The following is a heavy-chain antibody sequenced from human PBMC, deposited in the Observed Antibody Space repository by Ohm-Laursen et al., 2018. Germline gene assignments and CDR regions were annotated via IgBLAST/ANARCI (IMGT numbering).Heavy chain of an antibody. CDR3: ARSVYYEAFDI. CDR1: GGSINSNY. CDR2: INTSGST. V-gene: IGHV4-4*07. Sequence: SETLSLTCTVSGGSINSNYWSWIRQTAGKGLEWIGRINTSGSTNYNPSLKSRVTMSVDTSKNQFSLKLYSVTAADTAVYYYARSVYYEAFDIGGQGTMVTVSS. D-gene: IGHD3-3*01. J-gene: IGHJ3*02.